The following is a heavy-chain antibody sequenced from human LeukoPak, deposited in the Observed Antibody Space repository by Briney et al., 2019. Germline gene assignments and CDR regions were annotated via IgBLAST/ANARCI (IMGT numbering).Heavy chain of an antibody. J-gene: IGHJ4*02. Sequence: SVTVSCKASGGAFSSYAISWVRQAPGQGLEWMGRIIPILGIANYAQKFQGRVTITADKSTSTAYMELSSLRSEDTAVYYCARVSCSGGSCYHLDYWGQGTLVTVSS. CDR1: GGAFSSYA. V-gene: IGHV1-69*04. CDR3: ARVSCSGGSCYHLDY. CDR2: IIPILGIA. D-gene: IGHD2-15*01.